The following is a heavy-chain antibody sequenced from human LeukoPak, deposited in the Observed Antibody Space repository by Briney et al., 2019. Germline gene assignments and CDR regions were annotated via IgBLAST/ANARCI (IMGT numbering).Heavy chain of an antibody. V-gene: IGHV4-4*07. CDR3: ARVSSSWYQDWYFDL. CDR1: GGSISNYY. J-gene: IGHJ2*01. Sequence: SETLSLTCTVSGGSISNYYWSWIRQPAGKRLEWIGRISKSGSTNYNPSLKSRVTMSVDTSKNQFSLKLSSVTAADTAVYYCARVSSSWYQDWYFDLWGRGTLVTVSS. CDR2: ISKSGST. D-gene: IGHD6-13*01.